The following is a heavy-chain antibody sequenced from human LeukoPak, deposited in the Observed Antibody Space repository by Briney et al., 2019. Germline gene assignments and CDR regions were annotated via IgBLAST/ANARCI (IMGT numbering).Heavy chain of an antibody. D-gene: IGHD6-19*01. CDR2: IKEDGSDK. Sequence: GGSLRLSCAASEFTFGNFWMTWVRQAPGKGLEWVANIKEDGSDKYYVDSVKGRFTISRDNAKNSLYLQMNSLRAEDTAVYYCARDPHSKSSQPGIAVAGFDYWGQGTLVTVSS. J-gene: IGHJ4*02. CDR1: EFTFGNFW. V-gene: IGHV3-7*01. CDR3: ARDPHSKSSQPGIAVAGFDY.